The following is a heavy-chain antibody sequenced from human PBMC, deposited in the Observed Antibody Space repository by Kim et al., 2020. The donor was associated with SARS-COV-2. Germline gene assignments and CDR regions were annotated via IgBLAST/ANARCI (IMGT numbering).Heavy chain of an antibody. CDR3: ARAGSGIAAADY. J-gene: IGHJ4*02. D-gene: IGHD6-13*01. V-gene: IGHV4-59*01. Sequence: NYNPSPKSRVTISVDTSKNQFSLKLTSVTAADTAVYYCARAGSGIAAADYWGQGTLVTVSS.